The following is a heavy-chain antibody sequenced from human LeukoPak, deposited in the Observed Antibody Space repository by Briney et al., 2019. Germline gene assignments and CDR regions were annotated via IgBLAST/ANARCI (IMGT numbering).Heavy chain of an antibody. CDR1: GGSASSNY. CDR3: ARVGGDYDFWSAH. J-gene: IGHJ4*02. V-gene: IGHV4-59*02. Sequence: PAETLSLTCSVSGGSASSNYWAWLRQPPGKGPEWIGYIYHSGYAKYNPSFKSRVTMSVDTSKSQFSLQLTSVTAADTAVYYCARVGGDYDFWSAHWGQGTLVTVSS. CDR2: IYHSGYA. D-gene: IGHD3-3*01.